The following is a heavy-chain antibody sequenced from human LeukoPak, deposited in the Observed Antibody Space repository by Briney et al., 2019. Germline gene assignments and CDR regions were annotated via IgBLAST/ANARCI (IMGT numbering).Heavy chain of an antibody. D-gene: IGHD3-9*01. CDR1: GGSISSSSYY. CDR3: AREVIWDILTGYSGGRAFDI. V-gene: IGHV4-39*02. Sequence: SETLSLTCTVSGGSISSSSYYWGWIRQPPGKGLEWIGSIYYSGSTYYNPSPKSRVTISVDTSKNQFSLKLSSVTAADTAVYYCAREVIWDILTGYSGGRAFDIWGQGTMVTVSS. CDR2: IYYSGST. J-gene: IGHJ3*02.